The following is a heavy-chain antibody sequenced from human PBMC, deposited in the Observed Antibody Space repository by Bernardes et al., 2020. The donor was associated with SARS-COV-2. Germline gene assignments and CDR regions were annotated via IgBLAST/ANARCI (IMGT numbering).Heavy chain of an antibody. CDR1: GASISSHC. V-gene: IGHV4-59*11. CDR3: ARIANAGWHFDY. D-gene: IGHD6-19*01. J-gene: IGHJ4*02. Sequence: ETLFLTCSVSGASISSHCWSWIRQPPGKRLEWIGYICYSGGTNYNPSLKSRVTISLDTSKNQLSLKLRSVTAADTAIYYCARIANAGWHFDYWGQGTLVTVS. CDR2: ICYSGGT.